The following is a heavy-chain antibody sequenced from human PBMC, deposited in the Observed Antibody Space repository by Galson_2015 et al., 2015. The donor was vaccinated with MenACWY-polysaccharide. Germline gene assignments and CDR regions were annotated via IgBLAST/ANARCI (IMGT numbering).Heavy chain of an antibody. CDR2: ISSDGDDK. V-gene: IGHV3-30-3*01. J-gene: IGHJ5*02. D-gene: IGHD6-19*01. CDR3: VRDGGGGNGWYWFDL. Sequence: SLSLSCAAAGFNFNIHTMHWVRQAPGKGLEWVALISSDGDDKYYADSVKGRFTISRDNHKNMVFLEMNSLRAEDTAVYYCVRDGGGGNGWYWFDLWGQGTRVTVSS. CDR1: GFNFNIHT.